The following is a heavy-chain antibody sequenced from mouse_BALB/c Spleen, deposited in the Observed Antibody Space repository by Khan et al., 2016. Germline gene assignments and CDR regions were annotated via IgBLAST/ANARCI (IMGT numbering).Heavy chain of an antibody. CDR3: TSQYGSSYVGFAY. CDR1: GYAFTNVL. J-gene: IGHJ3*01. D-gene: IGHD1-1*01. CDR2: INPGSGST. Sequence: VELVESGADLVRPGTSVKVSCKASGYAFTNVLIDWIKQRPGQGLDWIGVINPGSGSTNYNEKFKGKATLTADKSSSTAYMQLSSLTSDDSVVYFCTSQYGSSYVGFAYWGQGTLVTVSA. V-gene: IGHV1-54*01.